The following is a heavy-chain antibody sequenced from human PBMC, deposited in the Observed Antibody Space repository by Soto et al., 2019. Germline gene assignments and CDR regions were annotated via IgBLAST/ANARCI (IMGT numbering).Heavy chain of an antibody. CDR3: ASAAVTGTAGLDF. D-gene: IGHD6-19*01. Sequence: GASVKVSCKASGYTFSGFYMHWVRQAPGQGLEWMEWINPNSGGTKSAEKFQGRVTMTRDTSISTAYMELSRLTSDDTAVYYCASAAVTGTAGLDFWGQGTQVTVSS. CDR1: GYTFSGFY. CDR2: INPNSGGT. J-gene: IGHJ4*02. V-gene: IGHV1-2*02.